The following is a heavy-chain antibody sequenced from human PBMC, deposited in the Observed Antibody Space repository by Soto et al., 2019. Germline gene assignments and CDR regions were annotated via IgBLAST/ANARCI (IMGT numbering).Heavy chain of an antibody. CDR3: ARGRGSIAARPYWFDP. J-gene: IGHJ5*02. V-gene: IGHV1-69*13. CDR1: GGTFSSYA. D-gene: IGHD6-6*01. CDR2: IIPIFGTA. Sequence: SVKVSCKASGGTFSSYAISWVRQAPGQGLEWMGGIIPIFGTANYAQKFQGRVTITADESTSTAYMELSSLRSEDTAVYYCARGRGSIAARPYWFDPWGQGTLVTVSS.